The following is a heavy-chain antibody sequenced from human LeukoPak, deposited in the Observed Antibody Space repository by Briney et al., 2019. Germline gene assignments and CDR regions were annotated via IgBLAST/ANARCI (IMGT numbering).Heavy chain of an antibody. Sequence: ASVKVSCKASGYTFTSYGISWVRQAPGQGLEWMGWISAYNGNTNYAQKLQGRVTMTTDTSTSTAYMELRSLRSDDTAVYYCAREREEWGYGDYVHAFDIWGQGTMVTVSS. J-gene: IGHJ3*02. CDR3: AREREEWGYGDYVHAFDI. V-gene: IGHV1-18*01. CDR1: GYTFTSYG. CDR2: ISAYNGNT. D-gene: IGHD4-17*01.